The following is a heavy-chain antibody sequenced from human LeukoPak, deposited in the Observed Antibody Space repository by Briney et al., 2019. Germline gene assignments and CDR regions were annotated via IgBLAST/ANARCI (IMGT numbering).Heavy chain of an antibody. CDR2: IYYSGST. Sequence: SETLSLTCTVSGGSISSSSYYWGWIRQPPGKGLEWIGSIYYSGSTYYNPSLKSRVTISVDTSKNQFSLKLSSVTAADTAVYYCARVSYDFWSGYYTDYYYYMDVWGKGTTVTVSS. CDR3: ARVSYDFWSGYYTDYYYYMDV. J-gene: IGHJ6*03. CDR1: GGSISSSSYY. D-gene: IGHD3-3*01. V-gene: IGHV4-39*07.